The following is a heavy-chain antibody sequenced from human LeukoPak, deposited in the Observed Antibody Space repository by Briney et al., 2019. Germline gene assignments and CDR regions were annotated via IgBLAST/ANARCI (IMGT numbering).Heavy chain of an antibody. V-gene: IGHV4-39*07. CDR3: ARDRLLWFGELDY. CDR2: IYYSGST. J-gene: IGHJ4*02. Sequence: PSETLSLTCTVSGGSISSSSYYWGWIRQPPGKGLEWIGSIYYSGSTYYNPSLKSRVTISVDTSKNQISLKLRSMTAADTAVYYCARDRLLWFGELDYWGQGTLVIVSS. D-gene: IGHD3-10*01. CDR1: GGSISSSSYY.